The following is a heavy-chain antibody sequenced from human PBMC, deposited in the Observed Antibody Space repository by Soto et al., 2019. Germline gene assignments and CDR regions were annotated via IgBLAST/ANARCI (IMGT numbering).Heavy chain of an antibody. CDR1: GYILTGYS. Sequence: QVYLVQSGAEVRRPGASVKVSCTAFGYILTGYSLHWVRQAPGQGLEWMGWIDPNSGATNSAERFHGRVSMTRDTSNSAAYLELSSLRSDDTAVYYCARGYGSSPNMELRFGMDVWGQGTTISVSS. J-gene: IGHJ6*02. V-gene: IGHV1-2*02. CDR2: IDPNSGAT. CDR3: ARGYGSSPNMELRFGMDV. D-gene: IGHD5-18*01.